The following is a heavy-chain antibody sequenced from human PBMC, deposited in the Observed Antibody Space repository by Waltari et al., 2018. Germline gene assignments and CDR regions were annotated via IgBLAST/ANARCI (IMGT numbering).Heavy chain of an antibody. Sequence: QVQLQESGPGLLKPSETLSLTCAVSGYSISSGYYWGWIRQPPGKGLEWIGSIYHSGRTYDNPFMKSRVTISVEPSKNQFALKLSSVTAADTAVYYCARLGYCSGGSCYHHAFDIWGQGTMVTVSS. D-gene: IGHD2-15*01. CDR2: IYHSGRT. CDR1: GYSISSGYY. J-gene: IGHJ3*02. CDR3: ARLGYCSGGSCYHHAFDI. V-gene: IGHV4-38-2*01.